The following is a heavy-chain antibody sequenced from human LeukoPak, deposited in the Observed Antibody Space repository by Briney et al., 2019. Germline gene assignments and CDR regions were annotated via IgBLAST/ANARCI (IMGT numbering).Heavy chain of an antibody. CDR1: GFTFSSYG. Sequence: GGSLRLSCAASGFTFSSYGMHWVRQAPGKGLEWVAVIWYDGSNKYYADSVKGRFTISRDNSKNTLYLQMNSLRAEDTAVYYCARKPLSYSDYEVDYWGQGTLVTVSS. V-gene: IGHV3-33*01. CDR2: IWYDGSNK. D-gene: IGHD4-11*01. J-gene: IGHJ4*02. CDR3: ARKPLSYSDYEVDY.